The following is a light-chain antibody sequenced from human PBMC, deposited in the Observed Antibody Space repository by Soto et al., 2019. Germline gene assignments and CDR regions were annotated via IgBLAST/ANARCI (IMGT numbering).Light chain of an antibody. CDR3: QQDNSNPLT. V-gene: IGKV1-5*03. CDR1: QSFSTW. Sequence: DIQMTQSPSTLSASVGDRVTITCRASQSFSTWLAWYQQKPGKAPNLLIYETSILESGVPSRFSGSGSGTEFTLTISSLQPDDFANYYCQQDNSNPLTFGGGTKVEIK. J-gene: IGKJ4*01. CDR2: ETS.